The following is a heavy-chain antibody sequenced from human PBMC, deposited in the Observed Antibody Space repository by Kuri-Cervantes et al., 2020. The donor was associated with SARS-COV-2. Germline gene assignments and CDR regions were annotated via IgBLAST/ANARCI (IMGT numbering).Heavy chain of an antibody. CDR2: ISSNGGST. V-gene: IGHV3-64*02. J-gene: IGHJ2*01. D-gene: IGHD2-15*01. CDR1: GFTFSSYA. Sequence: GGSLRLSCAASGFTFSSYAMHWVRQAPGKGLEYVSAISSNGGSTYYADSVKGRFTISRDNAKNSLYLQMNSLRAEDTAVYYCARGSGVVVAPGPGYWYFDLWGRGTLVTVSS. CDR3: ARGSGVVVAPGPGYWYFDL.